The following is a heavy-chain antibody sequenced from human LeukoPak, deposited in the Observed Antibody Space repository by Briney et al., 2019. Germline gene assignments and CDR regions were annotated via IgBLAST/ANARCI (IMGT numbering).Heavy chain of an antibody. J-gene: IGHJ3*02. CDR2: IIPIFGTA. Sequence: GASVKVSCKASGGTFSSYAISWVRQAPRQGLEWMGGIIPIFGTANYAQKFQGRATITADESTSTAYMELSSLRSEDTAVYYCARAPRRYSGSFGAFDIWGQGTMVTVSS. V-gene: IGHV1-69*13. CDR1: GGTFSSYA. D-gene: IGHD1-26*01. CDR3: ARAPRRYSGSFGAFDI.